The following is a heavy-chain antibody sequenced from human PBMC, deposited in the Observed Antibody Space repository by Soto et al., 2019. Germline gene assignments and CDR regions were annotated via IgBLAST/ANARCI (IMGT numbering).Heavy chain of an antibody. V-gene: IGHV3-23*01. J-gene: IGHJ6*03. Sequence: GGSLRLSCAASGFTFSSYAMSWVRQAPGKGLEWVSGISGSGGDGTYYADSVKGRLTISRDNSKNTLYLQMNTLRAEDTAVYYCAKHLSSSSYYYYYYMDVWGKGTTVTVSS. CDR1: GFTFSSYA. CDR2: ISGSGGDGT. D-gene: IGHD6-13*01. CDR3: AKHLSSSSYYYYYYMDV.